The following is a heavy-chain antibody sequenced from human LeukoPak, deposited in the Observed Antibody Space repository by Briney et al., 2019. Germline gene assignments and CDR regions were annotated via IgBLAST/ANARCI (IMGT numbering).Heavy chain of an antibody. CDR2: IYHSANA. V-gene: IGHV4-38-2*02. D-gene: IGHD6-13*01. CDR3: ARDLDSSSWYVGY. J-gene: IGHJ4*02. CDR1: GYSISSGYY. Sequence: SETLSLTCTVSGYSISSGYYWGWIRQPPGEGLEWIGSIYHSANAYSNPSLKSRVTISVDTSKNRFSLKLTSVTAADTAVYYCARDLDSSSWYVGYWGQGTLVTVSS.